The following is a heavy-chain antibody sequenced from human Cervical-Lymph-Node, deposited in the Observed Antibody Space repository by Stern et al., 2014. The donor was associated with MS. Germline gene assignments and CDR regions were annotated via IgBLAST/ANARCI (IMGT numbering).Heavy chain of an antibody. J-gene: IGHJ4*02. D-gene: IGHD2-21*01. CDR2: MYPDGGSM. Sequence: VQLVESGAEVREPVASVTLSCKTSGYMFTTYRVHWVRQAPGQGLEWWVLMYPDGGSMSYARKFQGRITLTRDTSTSIVYMALSSQKSDDTGVFYCTIPNPAFEYWGQGTPVTVSS. CDR3: TIPNPAFEY. CDR1: GYMFTTYR. V-gene: IGHV1-46*01.